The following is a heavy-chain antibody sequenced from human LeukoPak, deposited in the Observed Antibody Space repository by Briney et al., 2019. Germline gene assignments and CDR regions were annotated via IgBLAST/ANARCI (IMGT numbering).Heavy chain of an antibody. D-gene: IGHD6-13*01. J-gene: IGHJ4*02. CDR3: ARGGVSNSWYRTPDY. CDR2: ISVYNGNA. Sequence: ASVKVSCKASGYTFTNYGISWGRQAPGQGLEWMGWISVYNGNANYVQKFQGRVTMTTDTSTSTAYMELRSLRSDDTAVYYCARGGVSNSWYRTPDYWGQGTLVTVSS. V-gene: IGHV1-18*01. CDR1: GYTFTNYG.